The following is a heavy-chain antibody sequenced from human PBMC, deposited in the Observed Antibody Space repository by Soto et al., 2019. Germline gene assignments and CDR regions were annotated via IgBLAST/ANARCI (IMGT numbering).Heavy chain of an antibody. V-gene: IGHV4-31*03. D-gene: IGHD5-18*01. CDR1: GGSISSGGYY. CDR2: IYYSGST. Sequence: PSETLSLTCTVSGGSISSGGYYWSWIRQHPGKGLEWIGYIYYSGSTYYNPSLKSRVTISVDTSKNQFSLKLSSVTAADTAVYYCARVLRGYSYGPEDYWGQGTLVTVSS. J-gene: IGHJ4*02. CDR3: ARVLRGYSYGPEDY.